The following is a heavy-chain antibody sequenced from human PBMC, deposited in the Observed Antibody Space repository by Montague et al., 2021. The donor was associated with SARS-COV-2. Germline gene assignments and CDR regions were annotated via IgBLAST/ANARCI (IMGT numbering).Heavy chain of an antibody. Sequence: SETLSLTCAAYGGSFSDYSWNWIRQPPGKGLEWIGEINHGGSTKYNPSLNSRVSISLDTSKNQFSLNLSSVTAADTAVYYCARADSLYSRSSKNWRDPWGQGTLVIVPS. CDR3: ARADSLYSRSSKNWRDP. CDR2: INHGGST. CDR1: GGSFSDYS. V-gene: IGHV4-34*01. D-gene: IGHD6-6*01. J-gene: IGHJ5*02.